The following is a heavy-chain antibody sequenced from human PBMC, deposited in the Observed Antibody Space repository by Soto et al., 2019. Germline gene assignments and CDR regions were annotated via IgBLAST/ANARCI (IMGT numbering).Heavy chain of an antibody. V-gene: IGHV1-69*01. Sequence: QVQLVQSGAEVKKPGPSVKFSCKALGATFTSIAFSWFGQAPGQGLEGMGGIIPTFGTANYAQKFQGRVTITADESTSTAYMELSSLRSEDTAVYYCATSYMVRGRKYGMDVWGQGTTVTVSS. CDR3: ATSYMVRGRKYGMDV. J-gene: IGHJ6*02. CDR1: GATFTSIA. D-gene: IGHD3-10*01. CDR2: IIPTFGTA.